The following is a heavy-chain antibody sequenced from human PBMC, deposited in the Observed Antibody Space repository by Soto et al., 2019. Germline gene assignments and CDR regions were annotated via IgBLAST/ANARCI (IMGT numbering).Heavy chain of an antibody. D-gene: IGHD5-18*01. CDR1: GGSISSGGYY. Sequence: SETLSLTCTVSGGSISSGGYYWSWIRQHPGKSLEWIGYIYYSGSTYYNPSLQSRVTISVDTSKNQFSLKLSSVTAAYTAVYYCASNCYGYTFYDYWGQGTLVTVSS. CDR2: IYYSGST. J-gene: IGHJ4*02. CDR3: ASNCYGYTFYDY. V-gene: IGHV4-30-4*01.